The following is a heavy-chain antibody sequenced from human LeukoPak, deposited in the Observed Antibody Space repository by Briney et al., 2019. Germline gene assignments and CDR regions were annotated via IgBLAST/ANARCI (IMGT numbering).Heavy chain of an antibody. CDR2: IYYSGTT. J-gene: IGHJ4*02. CDR1: GGSISSYY. Sequence: KASETLSLTCTVSGGSISSYYWSWIRQPPGKALEWFGYIYYSGTTNYNPSLKSRVTMSLDTSKNQLSLKLRSVTAADTAVYYCAGLHETGLLFDYWGQGTLVTDSS. CDR3: AGLHETGLLFDY. V-gene: IGHV4-59*08. D-gene: IGHD3-9*01.